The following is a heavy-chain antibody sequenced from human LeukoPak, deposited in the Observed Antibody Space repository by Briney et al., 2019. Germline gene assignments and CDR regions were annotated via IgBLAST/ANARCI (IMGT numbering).Heavy chain of an antibody. V-gene: IGHV3-48*01. J-gene: IGHJ4*02. CDR3: ARENFPAYFDY. Sequence: PGGSLRLSCAASGFTFSSYSMNLVRQAPGKGLEWVSYSSSSSSTIYYADSVKGRFTISRDNAKNSLYLQMNSLRAEDTAVYYCARENFPAYFDYWGQGTLVTVSS. CDR2: SSSSSSTI. CDR1: GFTFSSYS.